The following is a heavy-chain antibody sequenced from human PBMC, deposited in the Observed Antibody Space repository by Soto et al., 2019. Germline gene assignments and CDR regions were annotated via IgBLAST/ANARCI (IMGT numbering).Heavy chain of an antibody. CDR1: GFTFSSYG. V-gene: IGHV3-33*01. Sequence: QVQLVESGGGVVQPGRSLRLSCAASGFTFSSYGMHWVRQAPGKGLEWVAVIWYDGSNEYYADSVKGRFTISRDNSKNSLYLQMTSLEAADTAVYYCARDGTVPSALGLFDPWGQVTLVSVSS. CDR3: ARDGTVPSALGLFDP. J-gene: IGHJ5*02. D-gene: IGHD4-17*01. CDR2: IWYDGSNE.